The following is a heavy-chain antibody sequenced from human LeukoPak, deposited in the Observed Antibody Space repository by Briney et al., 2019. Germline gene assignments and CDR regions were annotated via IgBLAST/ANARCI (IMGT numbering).Heavy chain of an antibody. CDR3: ARGGGSGNDYYYYMDV. V-gene: IGHV4-34*01. Sequence: SETLSLTCAVYGGSFSGYYWSWIRQPPGKGLEWIGEINHSGSTNYNPSLKSRVTISVDTSKNQFSLKLSSVTAADTAVYYCARGGGSGNDYYYYMDVWGKGTTVTVSS. CDR2: INHSGST. CDR1: GGSFSGYY. J-gene: IGHJ6*03. D-gene: IGHD3-10*01.